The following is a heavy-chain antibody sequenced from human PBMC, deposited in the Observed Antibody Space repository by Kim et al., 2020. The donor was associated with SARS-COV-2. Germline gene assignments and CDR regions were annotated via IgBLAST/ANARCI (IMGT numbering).Heavy chain of an antibody. V-gene: IGHV3-48*03. D-gene: IGHD1-1*01. CDR3: ATNDPY. Sequence: GGSLRLSCAASGFTFSDYNMNWVRQPPGKGLEWVSYISSSGTTIYYADSVKGRFTISRDNARKSLYLQMDSLRAEDTAVYYCATNDPYWGQGTLVTVSS. CDR2: ISSSGTTI. CDR1: GFTFSDYN. J-gene: IGHJ4*02.